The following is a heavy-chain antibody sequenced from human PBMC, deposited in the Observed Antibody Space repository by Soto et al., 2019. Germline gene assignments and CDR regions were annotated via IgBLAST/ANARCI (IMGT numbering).Heavy chain of an antibody. J-gene: IGHJ6*02. CDR2: IIGSGGST. Sequence: EVQLLESGGGLVQPGGSLRLSCAASGFTFSSYAMTWVRQAPGKGLEWVSGIIGSGGSTYYANSVKGRFTISRDNSKNTLYLQMNSLRVEDTAVYYCAKPRETTLYCYGMDVWGQGTTVTVSS. CDR1: GFTFSSYA. D-gene: IGHD1-7*01. V-gene: IGHV3-23*01. CDR3: AKPRETTLYCYGMDV.